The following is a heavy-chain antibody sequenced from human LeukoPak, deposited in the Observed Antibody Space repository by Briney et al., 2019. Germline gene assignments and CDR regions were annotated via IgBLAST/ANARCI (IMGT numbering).Heavy chain of an antibody. V-gene: IGHV1-69*05. CDR3: ASGSYYDFWSGYSRYYYYYMDV. Sequence: GASVKVSCKASGGTFSSYAISWVRQAPGQGLEWMGRIIPIFGTANYAQKFQGRVTTTTDESTSTAYMDLRSLRSGDTAVYYCASGSYYDFWSGYSRYYYYYMDVWGKGTTVTVSS. J-gene: IGHJ6*03. CDR1: GGTFSSYA. D-gene: IGHD3-3*01. CDR2: IIPIFGTA.